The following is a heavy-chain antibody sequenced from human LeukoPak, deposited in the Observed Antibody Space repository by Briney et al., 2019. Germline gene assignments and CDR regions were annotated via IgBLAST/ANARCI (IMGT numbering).Heavy chain of an antibody. V-gene: IGHV3-30*03. CDR2: ISYDGSNK. CDR3: AREDEGYCSGGSCYFDY. CDR1: GFTFSSYG. J-gene: IGHJ4*02. Sequence: GGSLRLSCAASGFTFSSYGMHWVRQAPGKGLEWVAVISYDGSNKYYADSVKGRFTISRDNSKNTLYLQMNSLRAEDTAVYYCAREDEGYCSGGSCYFDYWGQGTLVTVSS. D-gene: IGHD2-15*01.